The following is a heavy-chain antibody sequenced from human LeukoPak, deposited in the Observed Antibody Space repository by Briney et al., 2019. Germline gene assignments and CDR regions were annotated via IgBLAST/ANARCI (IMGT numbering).Heavy chain of an antibody. CDR3: ARGRGQQLVYFDY. CDR1: GYTFTVYY. Sequence: ASVKVSCKASGYTFTVYYMHWVRQAPGQGREWMGWINPNSGGTNYAQKFQGWVTMTRDTSISTAYMELSRLRSDDTAVYYCARGRGQQLVYFDYWGQGTLVTVSS. D-gene: IGHD6-13*01. V-gene: IGHV1-2*04. J-gene: IGHJ4*02. CDR2: INPNSGGT.